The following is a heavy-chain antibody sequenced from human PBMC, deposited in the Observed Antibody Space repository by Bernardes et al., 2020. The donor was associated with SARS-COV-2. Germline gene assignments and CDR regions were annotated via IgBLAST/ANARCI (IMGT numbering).Heavy chain of an antibody. D-gene: IGHD6-6*01. J-gene: IGHJ4*02. CDR3: ARVRASIAARSGRNFDY. CDR1: ADSISSNNW. Sequence: TLSLTCAVSADSISSNNWWTWVRQPPGKGLEWIGEIYHSGSTNYNPSLKSRVTISVDKSKNQFSLNLSSVTAADTAVYYCARVRASIAARSGRNFDYWGQGTLVTVSS. CDR2: IYHSGST. V-gene: IGHV4-4*02.